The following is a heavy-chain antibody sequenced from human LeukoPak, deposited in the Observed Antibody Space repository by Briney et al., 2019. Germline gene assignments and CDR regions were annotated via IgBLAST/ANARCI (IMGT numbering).Heavy chain of an antibody. CDR2: IWPDGSKK. CDR1: GFTVRTYA. J-gene: IGHJ4*02. Sequence: PGRSLRLSCAASGFTVRTYAMHWVRQAPGKGLEWVAFIWPDGSKKFYADSVKGRFTISRDNSNHTLYLQMNSLRPEDTALYFCAKVSSSAEPNFDYWGQGILLTVSS. CDR3: AKVSSSAEPNFDY. D-gene: IGHD1-14*01. V-gene: IGHV3-33*06.